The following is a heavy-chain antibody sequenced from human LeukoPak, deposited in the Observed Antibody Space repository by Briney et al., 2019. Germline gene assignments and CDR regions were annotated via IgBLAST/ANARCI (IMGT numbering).Heavy chain of an antibody. J-gene: IGHJ4*02. V-gene: IGHV1-46*01. CDR2: INPSGGST. CDR1: GYTFTSYY. Sequence: ASVKVSCKASGYTFTSYYMHWVRQAPGQGLEWMGIINPSGGSTSYAQKFQGRVTITADESTSTAYMELRSLRSDDTAVYYCARVGYYYDSSGYLVDYWGQGTLVTVSS. CDR3: ARVGYYYDSSGYLVDY. D-gene: IGHD3-22*01.